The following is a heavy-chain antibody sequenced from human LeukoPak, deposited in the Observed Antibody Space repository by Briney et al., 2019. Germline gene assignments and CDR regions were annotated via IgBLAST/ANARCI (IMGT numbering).Heavy chain of an antibody. CDR1: GGSISSYY. D-gene: IGHD1-26*01. CDR2: INHSGST. J-gene: IGHJ6*04. V-gene: IGHV4-34*01. Sequence: SETLSLTCTVSGGSISSYYWSWIRQPPGKGLEWIGEINHSGSTNYNPSLKSRVTISVDTSKNQFSLKLSSVTAADTAVYYCAXEIGXXXXXYYXXXDVWGKGTTVTVSS. CDR3: AXEIGXXXXXYYXXXDV.